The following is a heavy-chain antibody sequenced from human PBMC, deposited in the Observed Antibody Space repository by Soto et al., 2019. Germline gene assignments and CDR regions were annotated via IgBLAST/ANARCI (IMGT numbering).Heavy chain of an antibody. Sequence: SETLSLTCAVYGGSFSGYYWSWIRQPPGKGLEWIGEINHSGSTNYNPSLKSRVTISVDTSKNQFSLKLSSVTAADTAVYYCARGLGGKDYYYYGMDVWGQGTTVTVSS. J-gene: IGHJ6*02. CDR2: INHSGST. CDR1: GGSFSGYY. V-gene: IGHV4-34*01. CDR3: ARGLGGKDYYYYGMDV.